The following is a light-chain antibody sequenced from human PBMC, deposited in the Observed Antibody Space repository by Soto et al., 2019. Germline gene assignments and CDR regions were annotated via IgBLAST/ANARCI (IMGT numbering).Light chain of an antibody. Sequence: QSVLTQPPSASGTPGQRVTISCSGSSSNIGSNYVYWYQQLPGTAPKLLIYRNNQRPSGVPDRFSGSKSGTSASLAISGLRSEDEADYYCAAWDDSLKVFGTGTKLT. J-gene: IGLJ1*01. V-gene: IGLV1-47*01. CDR1: SSNIGSNY. CDR2: RNN. CDR3: AAWDDSLKV.